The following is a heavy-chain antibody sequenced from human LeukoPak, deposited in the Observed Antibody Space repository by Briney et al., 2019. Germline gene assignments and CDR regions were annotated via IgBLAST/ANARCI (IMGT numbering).Heavy chain of an antibody. D-gene: IGHD6-13*01. CDR2: IWYDGSNK. CDR3: ARDQGRIAAAGTNLYYYYYGMDV. J-gene: IGHJ6*02. CDR1: GFTFSSYG. Sequence: GRSLRLSCAASGFTFSSYGMHWARQAPGKGLEWVAVIWYDGSNKYYADSVKGRFTISRDNSKNTLYLQMNSLRAEDTAVYYCARDQGRIAAAGTNLYYYYYGMDVRGQGTTVTVSS. V-gene: IGHV3-33*01.